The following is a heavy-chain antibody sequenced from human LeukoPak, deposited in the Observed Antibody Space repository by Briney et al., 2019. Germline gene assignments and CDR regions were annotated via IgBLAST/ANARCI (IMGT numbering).Heavy chain of an antibody. Sequence: GGSLRLSCAASGFTFSSYWMSWVRQAPGKGPEWVANINLDGSQKYYVDSVKGRFTISRDNAKNSLYLQMDSLRAEDTAVYYCARDFARTGDYHHFDYWGQGTLVTVSS. CDR2: INLDGSQK. CDR3: ARDFARTGDYHHFDY. V-gene: IGHV3-7*01. J-gene: IGHJ4*02. D-gene: IGHD7-27*01. CDR1: GFTFSSYW.